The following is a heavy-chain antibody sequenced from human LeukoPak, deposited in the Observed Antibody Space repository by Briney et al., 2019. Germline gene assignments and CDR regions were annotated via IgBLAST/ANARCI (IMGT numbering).Heavy chain of an antibody. Sequence: SVKVSCKTSGGTFSKYTISWVRQAPGQGLEWMGGIIPIFGTANYAQKFQGRVTITADESTSTAYMELSSLRSEDTAVYYCARDHPRYPGGEYFDYWGQGTLVTVSS. D-gene: IGHD1-14*01. J-gene: IGHJ4*02. V-gene: IGHV1-69*13. CDR1: GGTFSKYT. CDR3: ARDHPRYPGGEYFDY. CDR2: IIPIFGTA.